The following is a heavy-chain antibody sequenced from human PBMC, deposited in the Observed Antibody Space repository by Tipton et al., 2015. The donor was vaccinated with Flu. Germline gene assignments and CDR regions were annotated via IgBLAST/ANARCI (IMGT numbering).Heavy chain of an antibody. Sequence: VQLVQSGGGLAQPGRSLRLSCAASGFAFDDYAMHWVRQGPGKGLEWVSGISWNRDNIGYADSVKGRFTISRDNAKNFLYMEVTSLTSEDTAFYYCAKDSGLGTSYRTGANLDHWSQGTLVTVSA. CDR2: ISWNRDNI. CDR1: GFAFDDYA. V-gene: IGHV3-9*01. D-gene: IGHD1/OR15-1a*01. CDR3: AKDSGLGTSYRTGANLDH. J-gene: IGHJ4*02.